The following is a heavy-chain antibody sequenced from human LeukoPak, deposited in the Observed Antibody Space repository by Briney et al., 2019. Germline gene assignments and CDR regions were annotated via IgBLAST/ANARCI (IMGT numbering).Heavy chain of an antibody. J-gene: IGHJ4*02. Sequence: SVKVSCKASGGTFSSYAISWVRQAPGQGLEWMGRIIPILGIANYAQKFQGRVTITADKSTSTAYMELSSLRSEDTAVYYCARDVANYYDSSGVYYFDYWGQGTLVTVSS. D-gene: IGHD3-22*01. V-gene: IGHV1-69*04. CDR1: GGTFSSYA. CDR2: IIPILGIA. CDR3: ARDVANYYDSSGVYYFDY.